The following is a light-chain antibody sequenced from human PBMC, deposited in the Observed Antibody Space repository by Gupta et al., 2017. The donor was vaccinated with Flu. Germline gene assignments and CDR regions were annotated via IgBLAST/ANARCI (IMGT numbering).Light chain of an antibody. Sequence: QSALTQPASVSGSPGQSITISCTATSSEVGDYEYVSWYQQHPGKAPKLMIYDVTNRPSGVSDRFSGSKSETTASLTISWLQPEDEADYFCSSYTGTTTIFGGGTKLTVL. CDR1: SSEVGDYEY. V-gene: IGLV2-14*03. J-gene: IGLJ2*01. CDR2: DVT. CDR3: SSYTGTTTI.